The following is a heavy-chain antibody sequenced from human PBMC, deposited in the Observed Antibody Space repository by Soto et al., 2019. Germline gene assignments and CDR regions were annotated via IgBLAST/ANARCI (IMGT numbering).Heavy chain of an antibody. CDR2: INHSGST. J-gene: IGHJ4*02. CDR1: GGSFSGYY. D-gene: IGHD5-18*01. CDR3: ARVRGLWSQFDY. Sequence: SETLSLTCAVYGGSFSGYYWSWIRQPPGKGLEWIGEINHSGSTNYNPSLKSRVTISVDTSKNQFSLKLSSVTAADTAVYYCARVRGLWSQFDYWGQGTLVTVSS. V-gene: IGHV4-34*01.